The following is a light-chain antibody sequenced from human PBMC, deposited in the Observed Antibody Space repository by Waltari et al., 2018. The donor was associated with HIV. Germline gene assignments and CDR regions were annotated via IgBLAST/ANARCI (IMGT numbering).Light chain of an antibody. CDR3: AAWDDNLSGWV. CDR2: RNN. J-gene: IGLJ3*02. V-gene: IGLV1-47*01. CDR1: SSNIGSNY. Sequence: QSVLTQPPSASGTPGQSVTISCSGSSSNIGSNYVYWYQQLPGTAPKLLIYRNNQRPSGVPDRFSGFKSGTSDSLAISGLRSEDEADYYCAAWDDNLSGWVFGGGSKLTIL.